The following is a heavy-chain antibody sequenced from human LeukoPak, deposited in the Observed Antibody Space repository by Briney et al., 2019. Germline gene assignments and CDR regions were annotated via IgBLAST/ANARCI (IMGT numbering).Heavy chain of an antibody. CDR2: IRSKANSYAA. Sequence: PGGDLRLSCAASGFTFSGSAREWVRQAPGKGVEWVGRIRSKANSYAAAYAARVQGRFTISRDDSKNTEYLQMNSLKPEDTAVYYCTASNSSFYGSWYYYYMDVWGKGTTVTVSS. D-gene: IGHD6-6*01. CDR1: GFTFSGSA. CDR3: TASNSSFYGSWYYYYMDV. V-gene: IGHV3-73*01. J-gene: IGHJ6*03.